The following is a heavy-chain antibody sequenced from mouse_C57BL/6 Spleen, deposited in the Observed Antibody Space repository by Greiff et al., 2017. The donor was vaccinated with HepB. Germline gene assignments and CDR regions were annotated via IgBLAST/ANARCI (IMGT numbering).Heavy chain of an antibody. D-gene: IGHD2-4*01. J-gene: IGHJ3*01. CDR2: ISDGGSYT. Sequence: EVQLVESGGGLVKPGGSLKLSCAASGFTFSSYAMSWVRQTPEKRLEWVATISDGGSYTYFPDNVKGRFTISRDNAKNNLYLQMSHLKSEDTAMYYCAISNDYDDPFPFAYWGQGTLVTVSA. V-gene: IGHV5-4*01. CDR1: GFTFSSYA. CDR3: AISNDYDDPFPFAY.